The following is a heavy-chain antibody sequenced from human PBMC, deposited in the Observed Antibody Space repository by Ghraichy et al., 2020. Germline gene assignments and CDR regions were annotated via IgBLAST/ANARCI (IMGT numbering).Heavy chain of an antibody. Sequence: EKRALTCTVSGGSISSYYWSWIRQPPGKGLEWIGYIYYSGSTNYNPSLKSRVTISVDTSKNQFSLKLSSVTAADTAVYYCASWEYSSSSYVYWGQGTLVTVSS. CDR1: GGSISSYY. V-gene: IGHV4-59*01. D-gene: IGHD6-6*01. J-gene: IGHJ4*02. CDR2: IYYSGST. CDR3: ASWEYSSSSYVY.